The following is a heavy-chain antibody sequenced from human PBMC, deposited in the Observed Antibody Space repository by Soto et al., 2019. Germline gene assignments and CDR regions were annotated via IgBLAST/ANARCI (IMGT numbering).Heavy chain of an antibody. J-gene: IGHJ4*02. CDR1: GYTFTSYG. V-gene: IGHV1-18*01. CDR2: ISAYNGNT. Sequence: GASVKVSCKASGYTFTSYGISWVRQAPGQGLEWMGWISAYNGNTNYAQKLQGRVTMTTDTSTSTAYMELRSLRSDDTAVYYCARDSASQGQSIAARPVVYWGQGTLVTVSS. D-gene: IGHD6-6*01. CDR3: ARDSASQGQSIAARPVVY.